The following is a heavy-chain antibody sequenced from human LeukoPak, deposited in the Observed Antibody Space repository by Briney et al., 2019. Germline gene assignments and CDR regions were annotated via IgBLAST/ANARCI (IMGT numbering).Heavy chain of an antibody. CDR2: ISGSGGSI. V-gene: IGHV3-23*01. CDR1: GFTFSNYA. D-gene: IGHD3-10*01. CDR3: AKGVRGPNTQRYYYYYMDV. J-gene: IGHJ6*03. Sequence: PGGSLRLSCAASGFTFSNYAMSWVRQAPGKGLEWVSSISGSGGSIYYADSVKGRFTISRDNSKNTLYLQMNSLRAEDTAVFYCAKGVRGPNTQRYYYYYMDVWGKGTTVTVSS.